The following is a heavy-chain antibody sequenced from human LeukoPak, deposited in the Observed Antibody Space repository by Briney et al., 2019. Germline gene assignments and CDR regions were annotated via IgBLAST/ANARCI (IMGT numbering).Heavy chain of an antibody. Sequence: SETLSLTCTVSGYSINTGQYWGWIRQPPGKGLEWIGNIFHTGSTFYNPSLKSRVTLTMDTSNNHFSLNLTSVTAADTALYFCVGAPGTGVIRDFWGQGTLVAVSS. CDR3: VGAPGTGVIRDF. D-gene: IGHD1-26*01. V-gene: IGHV4-38-2*02. CDR1: GYSINTGQY. CDR2: IFHTGST. J-gene: IGHJ4*02.